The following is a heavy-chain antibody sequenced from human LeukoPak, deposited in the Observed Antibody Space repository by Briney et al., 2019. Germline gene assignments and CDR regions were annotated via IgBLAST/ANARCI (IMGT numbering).Heavy chain of an antibody. D-gene: IGHD3-10*01. Sequence: SVKVSCKASGDTFSSYAISWVRQAPGQGLEWMGRIMPILDIAIYAQKFQGRATITADKSTITAYMELSSLTSEDTAVYYCARVYVLPKWDGMDVWGQGTTVTVSS. CDR3: ARVYVLPKWDGMDV. V-gene: IGHV1-69*04. J-gene: IGHJ6*02. CDR1: GDTFSSYA. CDR2: IMPILDIA.